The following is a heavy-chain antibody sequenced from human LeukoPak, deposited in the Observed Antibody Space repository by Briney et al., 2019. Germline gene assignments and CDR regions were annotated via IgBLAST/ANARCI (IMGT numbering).Heavy chain of an antibody. CDR3: VRHYGVATIHESFDY. J-gene: IGHJ4*02. Sequence: SETLSPTCTVSGGSISSYYWSWIRQPPGKGLEWIGYIYYIGSTNYTPSLKSRVTISVDTSKNQFSLNLSSVTAADTAVYYCVRHYGVATIHESFDYWGQGTLVTVSS. CDR1: GGSISSYY. D-gene: IGHD2-15*01. CDR2: IYYIGST. V-gene: IGHV4-59*08.